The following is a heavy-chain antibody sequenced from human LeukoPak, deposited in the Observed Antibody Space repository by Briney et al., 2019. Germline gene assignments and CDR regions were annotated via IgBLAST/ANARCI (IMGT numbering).Heavy chain of an antibody. CDR2: ISGSGGST. V-gene: IGHV3-23*01. Sequence: PGGSLRLSCAASGFTFSSYAMSWVRQAPGKGLEWVSAISGSGGSTYYADSVKGRFTISRDNPKNTLYLQMNSLRAEDTAVHYCAEDPFSYCSSTSCYYNGYSSSYDYWGQGTLVTVSS. J-gene: IGHJ4*02. CDR1: GFTFSSYA. CDR3: AEDPFSYCSSTSCYYNGYSSSYDY. D-gene: IGHD2-2*01.